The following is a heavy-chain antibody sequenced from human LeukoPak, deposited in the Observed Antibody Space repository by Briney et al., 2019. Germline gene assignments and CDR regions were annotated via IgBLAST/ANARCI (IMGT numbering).Heavy chain of an antibody. CDR3: ARGALNIVVVWADPGATPVKGDYMDV. CDR2: INPNSGGT. CDR1: GYTFTGYY. Sequence: ASVKVSCKASGYTFTGYYMHWVRQAPGQGLEWMGWINPNSGGTNYAQKFQGRVTMTRDTSISTAYMELSRLRSDDTAVYYCARGALNIVVVWADPGATPVKGDYMDVWGKGTTVTISS. V-gene: IGHV1-2*02. J-gene: IGHJ6*03. D-gene: IGHD2-2*01.